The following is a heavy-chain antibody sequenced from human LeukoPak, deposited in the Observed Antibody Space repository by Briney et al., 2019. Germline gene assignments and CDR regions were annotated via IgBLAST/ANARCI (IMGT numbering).Heavy chain of an antibody. V-gene: IGHV3-48*02. CDR1: GFTFSSYS. CDR2: ISSSSSTI. CDR3: AMDSSSWAYYYYYMDV. Sequence: GGSLRLSCAASGFTFSSYSMNWVRQAPGKGLEWVSYISSSSSTIYYADSVKGRFTISRDNAKNSLYLQMNSLRDEDTAVYYCAMDSSSWAYYYYYMDVWGKGTTDTVSS. D-gene: IGHD6-13*01. J-gene: IGHJ6*03.